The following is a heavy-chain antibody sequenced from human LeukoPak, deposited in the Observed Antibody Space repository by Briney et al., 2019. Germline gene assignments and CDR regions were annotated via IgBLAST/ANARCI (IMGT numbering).Heavy chain of an antibody. V-gene: IGHV3-23*01. CDR1: GFTFSSYA. Sequence: PGGSLRLSCAASGFTFSSYAMSWVRRAPGKGLEWVSAISGSGGSTYYADSVKGRFTISRDNSKNTLYLQMNSLRAEDTAIYYCAKQPFSYGAPEYFDYWGQGTLVTVSS. CDR3: AKQPFSYGAPEYFDY. D-gene: IGHD4/OR15-4a*01. CDR2: ISGSGGST. J-gene: IGHJ4*02.